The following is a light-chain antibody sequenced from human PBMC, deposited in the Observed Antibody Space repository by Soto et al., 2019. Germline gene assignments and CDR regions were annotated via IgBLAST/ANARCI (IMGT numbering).Light chain of an antibody. CDR1: SSNIGSNT. CDR3: QSYDNSLSGSWV. Sequence: QSVLTQPPSASGTPGQRVAISCSGSSSNIGSNTVNWYHQIAGTAPKLLIYGNSNRPSGVPDRFSGSKSGTSASLAINGLQAEDEAHYYCQSYDNSLSGSWVFGGGTKLTVL. J-gene: IGLJ3*02. CDR2: GNS. V-gene: IGLV1-44*01.